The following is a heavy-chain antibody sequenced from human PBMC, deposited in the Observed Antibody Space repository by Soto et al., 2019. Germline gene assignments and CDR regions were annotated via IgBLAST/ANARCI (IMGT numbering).Heavy chain of an antibody. D-gene: IGHD4-17*01. CDR3: ARDVDADFRTDFDY. Sequence: GVSLRLSCAASGFTFVDYCSRWISRAPGKGLEWISYISGNGEIIQYAASARGRFTISRDNAENSVYLEMDSLRAEDTALYYCARDVDADFRTDFDYWGRGTLVTVSS. CDR1: GFTFVDYC. CDR2: ISGNGEII. V-gene: IGHV3-11*01. J-gene: IGHJ4*02.